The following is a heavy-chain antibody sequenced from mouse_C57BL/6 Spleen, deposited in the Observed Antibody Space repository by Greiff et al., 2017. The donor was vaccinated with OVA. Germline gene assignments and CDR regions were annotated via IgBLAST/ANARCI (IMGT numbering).Heavy chain of an antibody. CDR2: IDPSDSYT. Sequence: QVQLQQPGAELVMPGASVKLSCKASGYTFTSYWMHWVKQRPGQGLEWIGEIDPSDSYTNYNQKFKGKSTLTVDKSSSTAYMQLSSLTSEDSAVYYCARGGDYYGSRRYFDVWGTGTTVTVSP. CDR1: GYTFTSYW. D-gene: IGHD1-1*01. CDR3: ARGGDYYGSRRYFDV. J-gene: IGHJ1*03. V-gene: IGHV1-69*01.